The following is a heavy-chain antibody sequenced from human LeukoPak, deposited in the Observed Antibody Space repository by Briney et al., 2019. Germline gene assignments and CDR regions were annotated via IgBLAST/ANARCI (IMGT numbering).Heavy chain of an antibody. D-gene: IGHD6-19*01. CDR3: ARLQWRFDP. CDR2: IYYSGST. CDR1: GGSISSYY. V-gene: IGHV4-59*08. J-gene: IGHJ5*02. Sequence: SETLSLTCTVSGGSISSYYWSWIRQPPGKGLEWIGYIYYSGSTNYNPSLKSRVTRSVDTSKNQFSLKLSSVTAADTAVYYCARLQWRFDPWGQGTLVTVSS.